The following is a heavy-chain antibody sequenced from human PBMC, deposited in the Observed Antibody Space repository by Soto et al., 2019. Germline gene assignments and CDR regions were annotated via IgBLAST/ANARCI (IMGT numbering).Heavy chain of an antibody. Sequence: ASVKVSCKASGYTFTSYAMHWVRQAPGQRLEWMGWINAGNGNTKYPQKFQGRVTITRDTSASTAYMELSSLRSEDTAVYYCARARGLALIDYWGQGTLVTVSS. D-gene: IGHD3-3*02. CDR3: ARARGLALIDY. V-gene: IGHV1-3*01. J-gene: IGHJ4*02. CDR1: GYTFTSYA. CDR2: INAGNGNT.